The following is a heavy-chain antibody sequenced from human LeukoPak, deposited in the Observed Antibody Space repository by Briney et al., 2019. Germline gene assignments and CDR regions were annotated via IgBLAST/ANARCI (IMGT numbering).Heavy chain of an antibody. V-gene: IGHV1-2*02. CDR3: AREDSGYDRRYRYYYYYMDV. D-gene: IGHD5-12*01. J-gene: IGHJ6*03. CDR1: GYTFTGYY. Sequence: ASVKVSCKASGYTFTGYYMHWVRQAPGQGLEWMGWINPNSGGTNYAQKFQGRVTMTRDASISTAYMELSRLRSDDTAVYYCAREDSGYDRRYRYYYYYMDVWGKGTTVTISS. CDR2: INPNSGGT.